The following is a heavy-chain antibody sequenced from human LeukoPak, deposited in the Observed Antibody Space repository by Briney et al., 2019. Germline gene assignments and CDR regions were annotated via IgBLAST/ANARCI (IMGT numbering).Heavy chain of an antibody. D-gene: IGHD2-15*01. J-gene: IGHJ4*02. Sequence: PSETLSLTCIVSGGSISSYYWSWIRQPPGKGLEWIGYIYYSGSTNYNPSLKSRVTISVDTSQNQFSLKLSSVTAADTAVYYCARGGYCSGGSCYFGYWGQGTLVTVSS. CDR3: ARGGYCSGGSCYFGY. CDR1: GGSISSYY. CDR2: IYYSGST. V-gene: IGHV4-59*01.